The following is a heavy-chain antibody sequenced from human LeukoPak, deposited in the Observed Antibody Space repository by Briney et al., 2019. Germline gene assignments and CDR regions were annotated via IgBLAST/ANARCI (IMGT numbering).Heavy chain of an antibody. V-gene: IGHV3-23*01. CDR2: ISGSGYTT. CDR3: ARGKYFDY. CDR1: GFTFDNYA. J-gene: IGHJ4*02. Sequence: PGGSLRLSCAASGFTFDNYAMTWVRQAPGKGLEWVSSISGSGYTTYYADSVKGRFTISRDNSKNTLYLQMNSLRAEDTAVYYCARGKYFDYWGQGTLVTVSS.